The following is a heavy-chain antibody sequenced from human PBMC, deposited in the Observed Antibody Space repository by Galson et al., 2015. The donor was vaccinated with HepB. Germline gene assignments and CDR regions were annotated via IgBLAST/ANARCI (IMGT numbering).Heavy chain of an antibody. CDR2: IIPILGIA. CDR3: ARGGRPQYIYYYGMDV. D-gene: IGHD3-16*01. CDR1: GGTFSSYT. V-gene: IGHV1-69*02. Sequence: SVKVSCKASGGTFSSYTISWVRQAPGQGLEWMGRIIPILGIANYAQKFQGRVTITADKSTSTAYMELSSLRSEDTAVYYCARGGRPQYIYYYGMDVWGQGTTVTVPS. J-gene: IGHJ6*02.